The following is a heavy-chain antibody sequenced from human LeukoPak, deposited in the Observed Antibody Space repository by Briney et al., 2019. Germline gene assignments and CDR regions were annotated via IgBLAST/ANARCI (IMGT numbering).Heavy chain of an antibody. D-gene: IGHD2/OR15-2a*01. Sequence: SETLSLTCTVSGVPINSPGYSWTWIRQPPGKGLEWIGAISYNGDTSYNPSLKSRISISADASSNQFSLTLTSVTAADTAVYFCARDSLKTSSPDAYDIWGQGTMVIVSS. J-gene: IGHJ3*02. V-gene: IGHV4-31*03. CDR2: ISYNGDT. CDR3: ARDSLKTSSPDAYDI. CDR1: GVPINSPGYS.